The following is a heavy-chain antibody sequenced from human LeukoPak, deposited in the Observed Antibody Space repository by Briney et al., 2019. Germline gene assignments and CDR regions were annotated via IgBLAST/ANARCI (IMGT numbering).Heavy chain of an antibody. D-gene: IGHD4-23*01. CDR3: ARDVDYEPQDYGGNSVDY. CDR1: GYTFTGYY. V-gene: IGHV1-69*04. Sequence: GASVKVSCKASGYTFTGYYMHWVRQAPGQGLEWMGRIIPIFGIANYAQKFQGRVTITADKSTSTAYMELSSLRSEDTAVYYCARDVDYEPQDYGGNSVDYWGQGTLVTVSS. CDR2: IIPIFGIA. J-gene: IGHJ4*02.